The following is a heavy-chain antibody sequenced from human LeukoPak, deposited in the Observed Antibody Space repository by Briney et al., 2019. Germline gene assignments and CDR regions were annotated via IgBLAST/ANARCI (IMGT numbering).Heavy chain of an antibody. V-gene: IGHV5-51*01. CDR3: ARQRYSSSWPNWFDP. D-gene: IGHD6-13*01. J-gene: IGHJ5*02. Sequence: GASLQISCKGSGYSFTSYWIGWVRQLPGKGLEWMGIIYPGDSDTRYSPSFQGQVTISADKSISTAYLQWSSLKASDTAMYYCARQRYSSSWPNWFDPWGQGTLVTVSS. CDR2: IYPGDSDT. CDR1: GYSFTSYW.